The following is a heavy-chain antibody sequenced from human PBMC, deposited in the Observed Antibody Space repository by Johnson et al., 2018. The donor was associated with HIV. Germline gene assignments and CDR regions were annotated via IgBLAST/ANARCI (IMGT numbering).Heavy chain of an antibody. Sequence: MMLVESGGGLVKPGGSLRLSCAASGFTFSSYAMHWVRQAPEKGLEFVSAISSNGGSTYYANSVKGRFTISRDNAKNSLYLQMDSLRVEDTALYYCAKDRAIAVDDGLDIWGQGTLVTVSS. CDR2: ISSNGGST. V-gene: IGHV3-64*01. CDR3: AKDRAIAVDDGLDI. CDR1: GFTFSSYA. J-gene: IGHJ3*02. D-gene: IGHD6-19*01.